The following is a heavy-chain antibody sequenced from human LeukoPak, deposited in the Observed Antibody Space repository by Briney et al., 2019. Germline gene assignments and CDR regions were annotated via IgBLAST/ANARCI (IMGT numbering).Heavy chain of an antibody. CDR3: AILPSIGAAASTYYFDF. CDR1: GYRSTIYR. V-gene: IGHV5-51*01. D-gene: IGHD6-13*01. Sequence: GESLKISCQGSGYRSTIYRIGGVRQVPGKGLGGVGIIKPDDSETRYSPSFQGQATMSADKSITAAYQQWSSLNAADTAMYYCAILPSIGAAASTYYFDFWGQGTLVTVSS. CDR2: IKPDDSET. J-gene: IGHJ4*02.